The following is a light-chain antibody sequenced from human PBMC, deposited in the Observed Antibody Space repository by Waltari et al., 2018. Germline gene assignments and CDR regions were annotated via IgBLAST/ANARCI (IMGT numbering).Light chain of an antibody. CDR1: QTINNNV. CDR2: RVP. J-gene: IGKJ1*01. Sequence: EIVLTQSPDTLSLSPGDRATLSCRASQTINNNVLAWFQQKSGHAPRLRIYRVPRRAPGTPDRFRGARAATDFTLTIARLEPEDFAVYYCHQHGRSLPWLFGQGTKVEIK. CDR3: HQHGRSLPWL. V-gene: IGKV3-20*01.